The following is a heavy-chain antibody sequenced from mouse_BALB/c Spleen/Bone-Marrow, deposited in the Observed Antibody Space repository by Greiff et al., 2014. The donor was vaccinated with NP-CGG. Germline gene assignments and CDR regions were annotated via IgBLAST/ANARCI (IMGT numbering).Heavy chain of an antibody. CDR3: ARGYGSVDY. CDR1: GYTFTSYW. J-gene: IGHJ2*01. V-gene: IGHV1S81*02. Sequence: QVHVKQSGAELVKPGASVNLSCKASGYTFTSYWMEWVKQRPGQGLEWIGEINPSNGRTNFNEKFKTKATLTVDKSSSTAYMQLSSLTSEDAAVYYCARGYGSVDYWGQGTTLTVSS. CDR2: INPSNGRT. D-gene: IGHD1-1*01.